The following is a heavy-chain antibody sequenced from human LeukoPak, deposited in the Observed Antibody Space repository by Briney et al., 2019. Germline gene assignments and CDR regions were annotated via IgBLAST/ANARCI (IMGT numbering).Heavy chain of an antibody. Sequence: PSETLSLTCNVSGGSLNNSYWSWIRQPPGKGLEWLGSIYYAGRTNYNPSLKSRVTVSVDTSKNQFSLKLTSVTAADTAVYYCAIAWGFVDYWGQGTLVTVSS. CDR1: GGSLNNSY. CDR3: AIAWGFVDY. D-gene: IGHD7-27*01. J-gene: IGHJ4*02. CDR2: IYYAGRT. V-gene: IGHV4-59*01.